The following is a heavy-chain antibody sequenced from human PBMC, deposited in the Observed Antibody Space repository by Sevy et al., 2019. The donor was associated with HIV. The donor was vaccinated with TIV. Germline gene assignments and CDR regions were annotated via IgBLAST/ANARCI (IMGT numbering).Heavy chain of an antibody. V-gene: IGHV3-23*01. CDR1: GFTFSNYA. CDR2: ISASGGTT. J-gene: IGHJ4*02. Sequence: GGSLRLSCAASGFTFSNYAMSWVRQAPGKGLEWVSAISASGGTTFFADSVKGRFTISRDNSKNTMYLQMNSLRVEDTAVYYCAKSPSSPVSSSTWATFDYWGQGTLVTVSS. D-gene: IGHD6-13*01. CDR3: AKSPSSPVSSSTWATFDY.